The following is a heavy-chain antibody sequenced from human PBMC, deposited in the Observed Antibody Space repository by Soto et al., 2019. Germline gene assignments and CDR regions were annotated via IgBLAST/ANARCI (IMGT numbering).Heavy chain of an antibody. CDR2: IIPIFGTA. V-gene: IGHV1-69*01. Sequence: QVQLVQSGAEVKKPGSSVKVSCKASGGTFSSYAISWVRQAPGQGLEWMGGIIPIFGTANYAQKFQGRVTITADESTSTAYMELSSLRSEDTAVYYCASSITMVRGVIINYYGMDVWGQGTTVTFSS. CDR1: GGTFSSYA. D-gene: IGHD3-10*01. J-gene: IGHJ6*02. CDR3: ASSITMVRGVIINYYGMDV.